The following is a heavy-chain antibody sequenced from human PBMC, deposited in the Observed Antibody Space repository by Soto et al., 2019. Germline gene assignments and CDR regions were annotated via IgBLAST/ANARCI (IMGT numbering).Heavy chain of an antibody. D-gene: IGHD6-19*01. CDR3: ARLFRRPRNSIAVAGTGGLDV. CDR2: IYYSGST. CDR1: GGSISSSSYY. V-gene: IGHV4-39*01. Sequence: SETLSLTCTVSGGSISSSSYYWGWIRQPPGKGLEWIGSIYYSGSTYYNPSLKSRVTISVDTSKNQFSLKLSSVTAADAAVYYCARLFRRPRNSIAVAGTGGLDVWGKGTTVTVSS. J-gene: IGHJ6*04.